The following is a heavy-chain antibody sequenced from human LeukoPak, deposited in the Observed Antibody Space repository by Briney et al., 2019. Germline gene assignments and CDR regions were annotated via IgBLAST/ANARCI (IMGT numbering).Heavy chain of an antibody. J-gene: IGHJ4*02. D-gene: IGHD6-19*01. V-gene: IGHV3-30*18. Sequence: GRSLRLSCAASGFTFSSYDIHWVRQAPGKGLEWVAVISYDGSNKYYADSVKGRFTISRDNSKNTLYLQMNSLITEDTAVYYCAKGYSSGWSISDYWGQGTLVTVSS. CDR3: AKGYSSGWSISDY. CDR1: GFTFSSYD. CDR2: ISYDGSNK.